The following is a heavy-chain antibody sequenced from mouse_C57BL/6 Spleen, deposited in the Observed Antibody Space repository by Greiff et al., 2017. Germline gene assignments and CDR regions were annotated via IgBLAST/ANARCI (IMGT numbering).Heavy chain of an antibody. V-gene: IGHV1-15*01. CDR2: IDPETGGT. CDR3: TPIYYDYDGEAMDY. D-gene: IGHD2-4*01. Sequence: QVQLKQSGAELVRPGASVTLSCKASGYTFTDYEMHWVKQTPVHGLEWIGAIDPETGGTAYNQKFKGKAILTADKSSSTAYMELRSLTSEDSAVYYCTPIYYDYDGEAMDYWGQGTSVTVSS. J-gene: IGHJ4*01. CDR1: GYTFTDYE.